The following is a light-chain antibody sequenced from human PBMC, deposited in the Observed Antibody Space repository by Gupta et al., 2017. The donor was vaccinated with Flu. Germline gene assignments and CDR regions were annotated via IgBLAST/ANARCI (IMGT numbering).Light chain of an antibody. CDR1: SSDVGGYNY. CDR3: SSDTSSSNRV. CDR2: EVS. Sequence: QSALTQPASVSGSPGPSITISCTGTSSDVGGYNYVSWYQQHPGKAPKLMIYEVSNRPSGVSNRFSGPKSGNTASLTISGLQAEDEADDYCSSDTSSSNRVFGGGTKLTVL. J-gene: IGLJ3*02. V-gene: IGLV2-14*01.